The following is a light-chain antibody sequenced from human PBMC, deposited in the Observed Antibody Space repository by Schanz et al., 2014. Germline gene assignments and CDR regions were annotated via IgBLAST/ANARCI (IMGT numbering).Light chain of an antibody. CDR1: SGSVSTNSY. Sequence: QAVVTQEPSFSVSPGGTVTLTCGLRSGSVSTNSYPSWYQQTPGQSPRTLMYNTDSRSSGVPDRFSGSILGNKAVLTITGAQADDESHFYCVLYMGSGIWVFGGGTKVTVL. V-gene: IGLV8-61*01. J-gene: IGLJ3*02. CDR3: VLYMGSGIWV. CDR2: NTD.